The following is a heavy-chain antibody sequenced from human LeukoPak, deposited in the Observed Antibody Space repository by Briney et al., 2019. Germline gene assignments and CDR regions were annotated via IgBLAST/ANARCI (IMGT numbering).Heavy chain of an antibody. CDR3: ARGLRVCSGGSCLCYFDY. Sequence: SETLSLTCTVSGGSISSYYWSWIRQPPGKGLEWIGYIYYSGSTNYNPSLKSRVTISVDTSKNQFSLKLSSVTAADTAVYYCARGLRVCSGGSCLCYFDYWGQGTLVTVSS. D-gene: IGHD2-15*01. J-gene: IGHJ4*02. V-gene: IGHV4-59*01. CDR2: IYYSGST. CDR1: GGSISSYY.